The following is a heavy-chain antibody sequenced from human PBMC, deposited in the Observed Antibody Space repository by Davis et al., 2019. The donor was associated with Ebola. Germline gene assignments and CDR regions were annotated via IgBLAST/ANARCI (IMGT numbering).Heavy chain of an antibody. D-gene: IGHD2-2*01. J-gene: IGHJ4*02. CDR1: GNSFTNSW. CDR3: ARSWGFCSSTKCYTYLEY. V-gene: IGHV5-51*01. Sequence: GESLKISCKGSGNSFTNSWIGWVRQMPGKGLEWMGIIYPGDSDTRYSPSFQGQVTMSVDRSTDTAFLQWSSLKASDTAIYYCARSWGFCSSTKCYTYLEYWGQGTLVTVSS. CDR2: IYPGDSDT.